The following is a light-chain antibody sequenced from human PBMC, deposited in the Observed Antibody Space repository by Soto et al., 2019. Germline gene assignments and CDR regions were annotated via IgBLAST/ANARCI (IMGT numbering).Light chain of an antibody. CDR3: SSHAGSIHFYV. V-gene: IGLV2-8*01. CDR1: SSDVGAYNY. J-gene: IGLJ1*01. Sequence: QSALTQPPSASGSPGQSVTISCTGTSSDVGAYNYVSWYQQHPGKAPKLIISEVSQRPSGVPDRFSGSKSGNTASLTVSGLQAEDEADYYCSSHAGSIHFYVFGTGTKGTVL. CDR2: EVS.